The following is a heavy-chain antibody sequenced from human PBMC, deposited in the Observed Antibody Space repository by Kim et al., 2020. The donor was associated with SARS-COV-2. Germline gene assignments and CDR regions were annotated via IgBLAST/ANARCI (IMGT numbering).Heavy chain of an antibody. CDR2: GSLT. Sequence: GSLTTYADSVKGRFTISRDNANNRLHLQMNSLRAEDTAIYYCVRGIGDSWGQGALVTVSS. J-gene: IGHJ4*02. CDR3: VRGIGDS. V-gene: IGHV3-74*03.